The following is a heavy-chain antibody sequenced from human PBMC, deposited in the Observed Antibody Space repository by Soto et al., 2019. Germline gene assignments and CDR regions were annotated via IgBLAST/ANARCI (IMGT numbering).Heavy chain of an antibody. Sequence: QVQLQESGPGLVEPSETLSLACSVSGASISNFYWSWIRQSAGKGLEWIGRLYSRGTTDYNPSLKSRVTMSIDTSKNQVSLSLTSVTAADTAVYYCARGGTYFFDSWGQPILVTVSS. CDR2: LYSRGTT. CDR1: GASISNFY. J-gene: IGHJ4*02. D-gene: IGHD3-16*01. V-gene: IGHV4-4*07. CDR3: ARGGTYFFDS.